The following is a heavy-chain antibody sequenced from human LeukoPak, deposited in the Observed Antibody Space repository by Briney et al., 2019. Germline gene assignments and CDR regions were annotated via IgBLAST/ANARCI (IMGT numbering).Heavy chain of an antibody. CDR3: ARVTTVVTLYGMDV. Sequence: PSQTLSLTCTVSGGSISSGGYYWSWIRQHPGKGLEWIGYIYYSGSTYYNPSLKSRVTISVDTSKNQFSLKLSSVTAADTAVYYCARVTTVVTLYGMDVWGKGTTVTVSS. V-gene: IGHV4-31*03. CDR1: GGSISSGGYY. J-gene: IGHJ6*04. CDR2: IYYSGST. D-gene: IGHD4-23*01.